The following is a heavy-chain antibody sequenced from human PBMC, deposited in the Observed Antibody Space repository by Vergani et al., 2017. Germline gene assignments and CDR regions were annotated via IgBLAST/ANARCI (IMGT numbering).Heavy chain of an antibody. D-gene: IGHD2-21*01. CDR3: TRWAHCGGDCYNPDDDY. J-gene: IGHJ4*02. Sequence: EVQVVESGGGLVKPGGSLRLSCVASGLTFNTHTMNWVRQAPGKGLEWVGFIRSKAYGGTTEYAASVKGRFTISRDDSKSIAYLQMNSLKTEDTAVYYCTRWAHCGGDCYNPDDDYWGQGTLVTVSS. CDR2: IRSKAYGGTT. V-gene: IGHV3-49*04. CDR1: GLTFNTHT.